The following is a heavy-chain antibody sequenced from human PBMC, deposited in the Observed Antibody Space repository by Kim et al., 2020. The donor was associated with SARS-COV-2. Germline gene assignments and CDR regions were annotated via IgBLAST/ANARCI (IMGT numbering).Heavy chain of an antibody. V-gene: IGHV7-4-1*02. Sequence: ASVKVSCKASGYTLTSNAMNWVRQAPGQGLEWMGWINTNTGNPTYGQGFTGRFVFSLDTSVSTAFLQISSLKAEDTAVYYCARQGDMSTIGAYDIWGQGTMVTVSS. D-gene: IGHD1-1*01. CDR1: GYTLTSNA. J-gene: IGHJ3*02. CDR2: INTNTGNP. CDR3: ARQGDMSTIGAYDI.